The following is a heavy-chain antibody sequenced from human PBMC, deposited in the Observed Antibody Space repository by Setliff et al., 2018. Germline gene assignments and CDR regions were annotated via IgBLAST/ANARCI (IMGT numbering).Heavy chain of an antibody. Sequence: SETLSLTCTVSGGSISSGSYYWSWIRQPAGKGLEWIGHIYTSGSTNYNPSLKSRVTISVDTSKNQISLKLSSVTAADTAVYYCARMTGFSYMDVWGKGNPGHR. CDR1: GGSISSGSYY. CDR3: ARMTGFSYMDV. J-gene: IGHJ6*03. D-gene: IGHD3-3*01. V-gene: IGHV4-61*09. CDR2: IYTSGST.